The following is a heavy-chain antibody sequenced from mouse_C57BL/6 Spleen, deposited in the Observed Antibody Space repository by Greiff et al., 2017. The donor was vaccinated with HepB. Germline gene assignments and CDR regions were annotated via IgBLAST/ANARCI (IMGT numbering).Heavy chain of an antibody. D-gene: IGHD2-10*02. CDR1: GYAFSSSW. CDR3: ARRYGSHWYFDG. J-gene: IGHJ1*03. CDR2: IYPGDGDT. V-gene: IGHV1-82*01. Sequence: QVQLQQSGPELVKPGASVKISCKASGYAFSSSWMNWVKQRPGKGLEWIGRIYPGDGDTNYNGKFKGKATLTADKSSSTAYMQLSSLTSEDSAVYFCARRYGSHWYFDGWGTGTTVTVSS.